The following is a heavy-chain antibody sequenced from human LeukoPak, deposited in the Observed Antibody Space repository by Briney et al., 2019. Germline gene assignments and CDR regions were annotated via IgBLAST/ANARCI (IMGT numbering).Heavy chain of an antibody. J-gene: IGHJ1*01. V-gene: IGHV3-74*01. D-gene: IGHD3-3*01. CDR3: ARDRSGYFQN. CDR2: INRDGRST. CDR1: GFTFSNYW. Sequence: GGSLRLSCAASGFTFSNYWMHWVRQAPGKGLVWVSRINRDGRSTNYADSVKGRFTISRDNAKNTVFLQMNSLRAEDTAVYYCARDRSGYFQNWGQGTLVTVSS.